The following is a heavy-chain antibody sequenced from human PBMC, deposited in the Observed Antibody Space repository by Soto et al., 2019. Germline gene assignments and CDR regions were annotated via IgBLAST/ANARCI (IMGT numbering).Heavy chain of an antibody. V-gene: IGHV1-18*01. CDR1: GYTFSNYG. Sequence: ASVKVSCKASGYTFSNYGRNWVRQAPGQGLEWMGWISPDNGNSNHAQKFQGRVTMTTDTSTSTAYMELRSLRSDDTAVYYCARGGDSGGIFSLYFQNWGQGTLVTVSS. CDR2: ISPDNGNS. D-gene: IGHD6-19*01. J-gene: IGHJ1*01. CDR3: ARGGDSGGIFSLYFQN.